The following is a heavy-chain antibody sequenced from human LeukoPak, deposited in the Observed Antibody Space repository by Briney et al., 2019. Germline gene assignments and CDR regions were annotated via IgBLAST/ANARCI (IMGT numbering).Heavy chain of an antibody. V-gene: IGHV3-11*01. D-gene: IGHD3-16*01. CDR3: ARDKHDYVWGSYEHWFDP. Sequence: PGGSLRLSCAASGFTFSDYHMSWIRQPPGKALEGVSYISSSSSTIYYADSVKGRFTISRDNDKNSLYLQMNSLRAEDTAVYYCARDKHDYVWGSYEHWFDPWGQGTLVTVSS. J-gene: IGHJ5*02. CDR2: ISSSSSTI. CDR1: GFTFSDYH.